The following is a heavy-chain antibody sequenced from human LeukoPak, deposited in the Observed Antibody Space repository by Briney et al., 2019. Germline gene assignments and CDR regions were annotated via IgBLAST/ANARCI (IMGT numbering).Heavy chain of an antibody. D-gene: IGHD2-21*02. CDR2: IRPDGSDK. CDR3: VSAKTCGGDCYHFDY. V-gene: IGHV3-7*03. CDR1: GFSFSRSW. Sequence: PGGSLRLSCAASGFSFSRSWMSWVRQAPGKGLEWVANIRPDGSDKCYVDSVRGRSIISRDNAKNSLYLQMNSLRAEDTAVYYCVSAKTCGGDCYHFDYWGQGALVTVSS. J-gene: IGHJ4*02.